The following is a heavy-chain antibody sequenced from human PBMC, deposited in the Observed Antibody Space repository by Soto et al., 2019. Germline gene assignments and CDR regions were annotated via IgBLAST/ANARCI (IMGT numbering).Heavy chain of an antibody. CDR1: GYTFTSYG. J-gene: IGHJ3*02. CDR3: ARVPTTVGAFDI. Sequence: VSVKVYCKASGYTFTSYGISLVRQAPGQGLEWMGWISAYNGNTNYAQKLQGRVTMTTDTSTSTAYMELRSLRSDDTAVYYCARVPTTVGAFDIWGQGTMVTVSS. V-gene: IGHV1-18*01. D-gene: IGHD4-17*01. CDR2: ISAYNGNT.